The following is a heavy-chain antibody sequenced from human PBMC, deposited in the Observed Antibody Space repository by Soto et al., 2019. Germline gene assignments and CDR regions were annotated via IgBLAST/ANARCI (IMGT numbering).Heavy chain of an antibody. V-gene: IGHV1-69*01. CDR2: IIPIFGTA. CDR3: ASPSAIGVVVTAIPFDY. J-gene: IGHJ4*02. CDR1: GGTFSSYA. D-gene: IGHD2-21*02. Sequence: QVQLVQSGAEVKKPGSSVKVSCKASGGTFSSYAISWVRQAPGQGLEWMGGIIPIFGTANYAQKFQGRVTITADESTSTAYMELSSPRSEDTAVYYCASPSAIGVVVTAIPFDYWGQGTLVTVSS.